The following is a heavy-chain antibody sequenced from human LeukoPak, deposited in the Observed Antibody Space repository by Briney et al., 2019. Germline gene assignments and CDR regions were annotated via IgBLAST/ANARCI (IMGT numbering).Heavy chain of an antibody. D-gene: IGHD6-13*01. CDR2: ISGSGGRT. CDR1: GFTFNNYV. CDR3: AKPATGTNSFDY. Sequence: PGGSLRLSCAVSGFTFNNYVMSWVPQAPGKGLEWVSTISGSGGRTYYADCVKGRFTISRDNSKSTLYLQLSGLRAEDTAVYYCAKPATGTNSFDYWGQGTLVTVSS. J-gene: IGHJ4*02. V-gene: IGHV3-23*01.